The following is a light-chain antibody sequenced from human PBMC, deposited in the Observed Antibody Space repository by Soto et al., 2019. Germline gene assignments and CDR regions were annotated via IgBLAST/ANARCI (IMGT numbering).Light chain of an antibody. CDR2: DVS. J-gene: IGLJ2*01. Sequence: QSVLTQPASVSGSPGQSITISCTGTSSDVGGYNYVSWYQQHPGKAPKLMIYDVSNRPSGVSNRFSGSKSGNTASLTISGLQADDEADYYCSSYTSSSTRVFGGGTKLTLL. V-gene: IGLV2-14*01. CDR3: SSYTSSSTRV. CDR1: SSDVGGYNY.